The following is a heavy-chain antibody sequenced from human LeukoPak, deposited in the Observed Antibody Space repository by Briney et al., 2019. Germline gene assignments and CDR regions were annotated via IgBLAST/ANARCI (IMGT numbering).Heavy chain of an antibody. CDR3: AKDGVDYGFEY. D-gene: IGHD4-17*01. Sequence: PGGSLRLSCAASGFTVSSSFMSWVRQAPGKGLEWVAVFYSGGSTYYADSVKGRFTISRDNSKNTLYLQMNSLRAEDTAVYYCAKDGVDYGFEYWGQGTLVTVST. CDR1: GFTVSSSF. J-gene: IGHJ4*02. CDR2: FYSGGST. V-gene: IGHV3-53*01.